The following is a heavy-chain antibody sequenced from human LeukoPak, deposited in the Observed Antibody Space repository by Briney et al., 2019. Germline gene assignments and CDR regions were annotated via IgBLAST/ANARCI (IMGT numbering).Heavy chain of an antibody. D-gene: IGHD2-21*02. CDR2: FDPEDGET. J-gene: IGHJ4*02. Sequence: ASVKVSCKVSGYTLTELSMHWVRQAPGKGLEWMGGFDPEDGETIYAQKFQGRVTMTEDTSTDTAYMELSSLRSEDTAVYYCATDKPYCGGDCYTILDYWGQGTLVTVSS. CDR1: GYTLTELS. V-gene: IGHV1-24*01. CDR3: ATDKPYCGGDCYTILDY.